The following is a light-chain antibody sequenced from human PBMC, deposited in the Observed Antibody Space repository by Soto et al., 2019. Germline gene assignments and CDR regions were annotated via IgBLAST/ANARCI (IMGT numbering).Light chain of an antibody. CDR3: QTWGTGILV. V-gene: IGLV4-69*01. Sequence: QLVLTQSPSASASLGASVKLTCTLSSGHSSYAIAWHQQQPEKGPRYLMKLNSDGSHSKGDGIPDRFSGSSSGAERYLTSSSLQSEDEADYYCQTWGTGILVFGGGTQLTVL. CDR2: LNSDGSH. J-gene: IGLJ2*01. CDR1: SGHSSYA.